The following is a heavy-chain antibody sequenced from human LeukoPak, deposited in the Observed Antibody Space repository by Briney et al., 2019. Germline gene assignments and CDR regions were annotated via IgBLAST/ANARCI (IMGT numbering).Heavy chain of an antibody. D-gene: IGHD3-22*01. Sequence: GASVKVSRKVSGYTLTELSMHWVRQAPGKGLEWMGGFDPEDGETIYAQKFQGRVTMTEDTSTDTAYMELSSLRSEDTAVYYCATIPRHYYDSSGYYYFGYWGQGTLVTVSS. CDR1: GYTLTELS. CDR2: FDPEDGET. CDR3: ATIPRHYYDSSGYYYFGY. J-gene: IGHJ4*02. V-gene: IGHV1-24*01.